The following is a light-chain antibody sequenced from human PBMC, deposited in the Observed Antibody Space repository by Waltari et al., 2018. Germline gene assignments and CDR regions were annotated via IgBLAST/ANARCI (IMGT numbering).Light chain of an antibody. CDR2: EDS. CDR3: YSTDSSGNHRV. J-gene: IGLJ3*02. V-gene: IGLV3-10*01. CDR1: AFPKNY. Sequence: FNLPHPPPCPVPPGQTPGSPCPGDAFPKNYPYCYQQKSGQAPVLVIYEDSKRPSGIPERFSGSSSGTMATLTISGAQVEDEADYYCYSTDSSGNHRVFGGGTKLTVL.